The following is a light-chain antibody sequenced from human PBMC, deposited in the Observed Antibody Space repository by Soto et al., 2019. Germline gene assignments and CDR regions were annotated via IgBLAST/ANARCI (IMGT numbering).Light chain of an antibody. CDR3: QQSYSTPLT. CDR2: GVS. Sequence: EIVLTQSPGTLSLSPGERATLSCRASQSVISNYLAWYQQKPGLAPRLLIYGVSIRATGIPDRFSGSGSGTDFTLTISSLLPEDFATYYCQQSYSTPLTFGQGTKVDIK. CDR1: QSVISNY. V-gene: IGKV3-20*01. J-gene: IGKJ1*01.